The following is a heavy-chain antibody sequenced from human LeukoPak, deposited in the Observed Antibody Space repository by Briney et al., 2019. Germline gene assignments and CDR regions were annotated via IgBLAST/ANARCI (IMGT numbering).Heavy chain of an antibody. D-gene: IGHD5-24*01. Sequence: PSETLSLTCTVSGGSINSYYWSWIRQPPGKGLEWIGYIYYSGSTNYNPPLKSRVTISVDTSKNQFSLKLSSVTAADTAVYYCARISGGAGYNSNWFDPWGQGTLVTVSS. V-gene: IGHV4-59*08. J-gene: IGHJ5*02. CDR1: GGSINSYY. CDR2: IYYSGST. CDR3: ARISGGAGYNSNWFDP.